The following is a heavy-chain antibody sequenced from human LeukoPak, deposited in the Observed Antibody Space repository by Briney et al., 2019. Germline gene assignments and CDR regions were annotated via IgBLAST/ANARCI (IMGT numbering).Heavy chain of an antibody. V-gene: IGHV4-39*01. D-gene: IGHD3-10*01. CDR1: GGSISSTSYF. J-gene: IGHJ5*02. CDR3: VRQYYYGSGSYPGWFDP. CDR2: IFYSGSI. Sequence: PSETLSLTCTVSGGSISSTSYFWGWIRQPPGKGLEYIASIFYSGSIYHNPSLTSRITISVDTSKTQLSLKLSSVTAADTAAYYCVRQYYYGSGSYPGWFDPWGQGTLVTVSS.